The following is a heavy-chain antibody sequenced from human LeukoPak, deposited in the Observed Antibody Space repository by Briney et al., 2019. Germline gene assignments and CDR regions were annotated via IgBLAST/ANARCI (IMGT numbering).Heavy chain of an antibody. J-gene: IGHJ4*02. Sequence: PGGSLRLSCAASGFIFSDYSMGWVRQAPGKGLEWVSAISGSGGSTYYADSVKGRFTISRDNSKNTLYLQMNSLRAEDTAVYYCAKEAVAGIKTLDYWGQGTLVTVSS. CDR3: AKEAVAGIKTLDY. CDR2: ISGSGGST. CDR1: GFIFSDYS. D-gene: IGHD6-19*01. V-gene: IGHV3-23*01.